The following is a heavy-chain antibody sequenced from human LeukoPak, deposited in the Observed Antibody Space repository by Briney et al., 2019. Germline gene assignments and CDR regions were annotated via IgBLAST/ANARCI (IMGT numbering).Heavy chain of an antibody. J-gene: IGHJ4*02. CDR2: INPNSGGT. V-gene: IGHV1-2*06. CDR1: GYTFTGYY. CDR3: ARGYYDFWSGYQEGEFDY. D-gene: IGHD3-3*01. Sequence: ASVKVSCKASGYTFTGYYMHRVRQAPGQGLEWMGRINPNSGGTNYAQKFQGRVTMTRDTSISTAYMELSRLRSDDTAVYYCARGYYDFWSGYQEGEFDYWGQGTLVTVSS.